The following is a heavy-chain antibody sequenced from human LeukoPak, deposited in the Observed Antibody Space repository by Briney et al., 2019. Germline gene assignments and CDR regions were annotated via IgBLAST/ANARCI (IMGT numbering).Heavy chain of an antibody. CDR1: GGSFSGYY. Sequence: SETLSLTCAVYGGSFSGYYWSWIRQPPRKGLEWIGEINHSGSTNYNPSLKSRVTISVDTSKNQFSLKLSSVTAADTAVYYCARLVGAPPYCSGGSCYGNYYGMDVWGKGTTVTVSS. CDR2: INHSGST. J-gene: IGHJ6*04. V-gene: IGHV4-34*01. D-gene: IGHD2-15*01. CDR3: ARLVGAPPYCSGGSCYGNYYGMDV.